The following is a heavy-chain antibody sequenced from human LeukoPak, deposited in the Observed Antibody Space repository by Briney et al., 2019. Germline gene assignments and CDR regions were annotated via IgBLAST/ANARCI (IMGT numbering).Heavy chain of an antibody. J-gene: IGHJ4*02. V-gene: IGHV3-30*18. Sequence: QPGRSLRLSCAASGFTFSTYGMHWVRQAPGKGLEWVAVISYDGSNKYYADSVKGRFTISRDNSKNTLYLRMNSLRAEDTAVYYCAKDFPASCRGDCYFVYWGQGTLVTVSP. D-gene: IGHD2-21*02. CDR3: AKDFPASCRGDCYFVY. CDR1: GFTFSTYG. CDR2: ISYDGSNK.